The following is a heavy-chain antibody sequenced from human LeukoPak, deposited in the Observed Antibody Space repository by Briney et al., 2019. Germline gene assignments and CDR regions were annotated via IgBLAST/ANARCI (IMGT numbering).Heavy chain of an antibody. D-gene: IGHD3-22*01. CDR1: SGSISSYY. CDR3: ARHPDTRGYYFHCDS. Sequence: PSETLSLTCTVSSGSISSYYWSWIRQPPGKGLEWIGHISYSGGTNYNPSLKSRVTMSLDTSKNQFSLKLNSVTAADTAVYYCARHPDTRGYYFHCDSWGQGALVTVSS. CDR2: ISYSGGT. V-gene: IGHV4-59*08. J-gene: IGHJ4*02.